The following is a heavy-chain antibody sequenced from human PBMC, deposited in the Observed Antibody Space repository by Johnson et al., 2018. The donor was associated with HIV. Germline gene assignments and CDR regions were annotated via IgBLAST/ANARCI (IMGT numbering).Heavy chain of an antibody. V-gene: IGHV3-7*05. CDR3: ARDVLGDGTYPPDAFDI. J-gene: IGHJ3*02. D-gene: IGHD2-8*02. CDR2: INQDVSEN. Sequence: VQLVESGGGLVQSGGSLGLSCAATGFTFSIYWMDWVRQAPGKGLEWVANINQDVSENYYVDSVKGRFTISRDNAKNSLYLQVHSLRVEDTAVYYCARDVLGDGTYPPDAFDIWGQGTMVTVSS. CDR1: GFTFSIYW.